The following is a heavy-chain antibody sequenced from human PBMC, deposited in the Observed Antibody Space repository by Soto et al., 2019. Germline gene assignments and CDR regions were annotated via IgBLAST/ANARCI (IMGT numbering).Heavy chain of an antibody. J-gene: IGHJ6*02. Sequence: QVQLVQSGAEVKKPGSSVKVSCKASGGTFSSYAISWVRQAPGQGLEWMGGIIPISETTNYAQKFQGRVTITADESKSTAYMELSSLRSEDTAVYYCARSQGSSTSLEIYYYYYYGMGGWGQGTTVTVSS. CDR2: IIPISETT. CDR1: GGTFSSYA. D-gene: IGHD2-2*01. V-gene: IGHV1-69*01. CDR3: ARSQGSSTSLEIYYYYYYGMGG.